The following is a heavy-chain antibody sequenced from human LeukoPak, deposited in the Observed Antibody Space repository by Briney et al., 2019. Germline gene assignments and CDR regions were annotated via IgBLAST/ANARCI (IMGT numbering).Heavy chain of an antibody. CDR1: GDSISTYY. Sequence: SQTLSLTCTASGDSISTYYWSWIRQPPGKGLEWIAYIDYRGSTTYNPSLRSRVTISVDTSRNQFSLKLYSVTAADTAVYYCARSRSGYSYDHAAFEIWGQGTMVTVSS. CDR3: ARSRSGYSYDHAAFEI. D-gene: IGHD5-18*01. CDR2: IDYRGST. J-gene: IGHJ3*02. V-gene: IGHV4-59*01.